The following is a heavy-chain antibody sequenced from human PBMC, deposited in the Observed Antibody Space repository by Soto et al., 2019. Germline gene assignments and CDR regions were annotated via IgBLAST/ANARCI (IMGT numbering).Heavy chain of an antibody. V-gene: IGHV4-59*01. CDR2: IYYSGST. D-gene: IGHD3-10*01. CDR3: AREGYGSGSYYNWFDP. Sequence: SETLSLTCTFSGGSISSYYWSWIRQPPGKGLEWIGYIYYSGSTNYNPSLKSRVTISVDTSKNQFSLKLSSVTAADTAVYYCAREGYGSGSYYNWFDPWGQGTLVTVSS. J-gene: IGHJ5*02. CDR1: GGSISSYY.